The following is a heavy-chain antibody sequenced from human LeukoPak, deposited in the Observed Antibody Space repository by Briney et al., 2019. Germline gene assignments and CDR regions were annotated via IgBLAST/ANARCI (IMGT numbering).Heavy chain of an antibody. Sequence: SETLSLTCAVYGGSFSNYYWTWIRQPPGKGLEWIGEINHSGSARYNPSLKSRVIISVDTSKNQFSLKLRSVTAADTAVYYCATYPFRGDTHYFDYWGQGILVTVSS. J-gene: IGHJ4*02. CDR3: ATYPFRGDTHYFDY. CDR1: GGSFSNYY. D-gene: IGHD3-10*01. CDR2: INHSGSA. V-gene: IGHV4-34*01.